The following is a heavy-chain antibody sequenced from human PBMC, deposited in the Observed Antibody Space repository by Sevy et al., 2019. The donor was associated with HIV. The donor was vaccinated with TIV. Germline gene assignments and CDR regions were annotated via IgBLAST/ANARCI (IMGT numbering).Heavy chain of an antibody. CDR3: ARAYCSGGRCYSLAY. CDR1: GYTFSTYR. J-gene: IGHJ4*02. CDR2: ISPHNDDT. V-gene: IGHV1-18*01. D-gene: IGHD2-15*01. Sequence: ASVKVSCKVSGYTFSTYRITWVRQAPGQGLEWMGWISPHNDDTNYAQKLQGRVTMITDTSTSTAYMELRSLRSDDTAVYYCARAYCSGGRCYSLAYWGQGTLVTVSS.